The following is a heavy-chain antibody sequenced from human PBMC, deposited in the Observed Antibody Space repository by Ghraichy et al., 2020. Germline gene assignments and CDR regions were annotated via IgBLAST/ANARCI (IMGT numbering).Heavy chain of an antibody. J-gene: IGHJ3*02. V-gene: IGHV3-21*06. CDR2: INSRSSHI. CDR1: GFTFSSYS. Sequence: GALRLSCVASGFTFSSYSMNWVRQGPGKGLEWVSSINSRSSHIYYAESVRGRFTMSRDNAKNSLYLQMNSLRADDTAIYYCVRIYCSGDGWYQRDDAFDIWGQGTMVTVSS. CDR3: VRIYCSGDGWYQRDDAFDI. D-gene: IGHD2-15*01.